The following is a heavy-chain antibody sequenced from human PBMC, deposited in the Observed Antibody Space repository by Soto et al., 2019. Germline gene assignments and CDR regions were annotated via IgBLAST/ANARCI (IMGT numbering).Heavy chain of an antibody. CDR1: GFTFSSYS. Sequence: EVQLVESGGGLVKPGGSLRLSCAASGFTFSSYSMNWVRQAPGKGLEWVSSISSSSSYIYYADSVKGRFTISRDNAKNSLYLQMNSRRAEDTAVYYCARERADYAVTTVYYYYYMDVWGKGTTVTVSS. CDR3: ARERADYAVTTVYYYYYMDV. CDR2: ISSSSSYI. V-gene: IGHV3-21*01. J-gene: IGHJ6*03. D-gene: IGHD4-17*01.